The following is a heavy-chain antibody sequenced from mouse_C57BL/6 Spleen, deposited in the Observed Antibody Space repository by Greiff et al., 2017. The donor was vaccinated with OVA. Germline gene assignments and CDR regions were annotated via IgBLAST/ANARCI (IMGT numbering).Heavy chain of an antibody. CDR3: AREGDYGGGYAMED. V-gene: IGHV3-6*01. Sequence: EVQLVESGPGLVKPSQSLSLTCSVTGYSITSGYYWNWIRQFPGNKLEWMGYISYDGSNNYNPSLQNRISITRDTSKNQFFLKLNSVTTEDTATYYCAREGDYGGGYAMEDWGKGTSVTVAS. CDR2: ISYDGSN. CDR1: GYSITSGYY. D-gene: IGHD2-4*01. J-gene: IGHJ4*01.